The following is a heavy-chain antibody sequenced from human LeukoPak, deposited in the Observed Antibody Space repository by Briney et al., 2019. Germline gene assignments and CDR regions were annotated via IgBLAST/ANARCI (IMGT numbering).Heavy chain of an antibody. J-gene: IGHJ3*02. CDR1: GGSINNYY. V-gene: IGHV4-4*07. Sequence: SETLSLTCTVSGGSINNYYWSWIRQPAGKGLEWIGRIYTRGSTNYNPSLKSRVTMSVDTSKNQFSLKLSSVTAADTAVYYCARGRYCSADICSGGDALDIWGQGTMVSVSS. CDR3: ARGRYCSADICSGGDALDI. D-gene: IGHD2-15*01. CDR2: IYTRGST.